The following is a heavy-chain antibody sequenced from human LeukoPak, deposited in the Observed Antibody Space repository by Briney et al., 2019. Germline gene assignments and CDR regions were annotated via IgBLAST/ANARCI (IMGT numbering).Heavy chain of an antibody. CDR1: GGTFSSYA. D-gene: IGHD2-21*01. CDR3: ARTQPFETGDGYFDS. V-gene: IGHV1-69*13. J-gene: IGHJ4*02. CDR2: IIPIFGTA. Sequence: ASVKVSCKASGGTFSSYAISWVRQAPGQGLEWMGGIIPIFGTANYAQKFQGRVTITADESTSTAYMELSSLRSEDTAVYYCARTQPFETGDGYFDSWGQGTLVTVSS.